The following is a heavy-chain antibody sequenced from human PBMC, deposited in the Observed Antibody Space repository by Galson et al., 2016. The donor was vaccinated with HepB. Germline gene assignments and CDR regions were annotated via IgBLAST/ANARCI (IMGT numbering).Heavy chain of an antibody. Sequence: SLRLSCAASGFTFSSFWMHWVRQAPGKGLVWVSRISTDGSITTYADSVKGRFTISRDNAKNTLYLQMNSLRAEDTALYYCGRTIIPSSPAFDIWGPGTMVTVSS. J-gene: IGHJ3*02. D-gene: IGHD2-2*01. CDR3: GRTIIPSSPAFDI. CDR2: ISTDGSIT. CDR1: GFTFSSFW. V-gene: IGHV3-74*01.